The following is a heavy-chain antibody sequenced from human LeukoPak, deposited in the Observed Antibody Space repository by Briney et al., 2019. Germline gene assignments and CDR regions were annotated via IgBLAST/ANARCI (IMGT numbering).Heavy chain of an antibody. Sequence: ASVKVSCKASGYTFTGYYMHWVRQAPGQGLEWMGWINPNSGGTNYAQKFQGRVTMTRDTSISTAYMELSRLRSDDTAVYYCARDNTGTHQGGWFDPWGQGTLVTVSS. J-gene: IGHJ5*02. D-gene: IGHD4-17*01. V-gene: IGHV1-2*02. CDR3: ARDNTGTHQGGWFDP. CDR2: INPNSGGT. CDR1: GYTFTGYY.